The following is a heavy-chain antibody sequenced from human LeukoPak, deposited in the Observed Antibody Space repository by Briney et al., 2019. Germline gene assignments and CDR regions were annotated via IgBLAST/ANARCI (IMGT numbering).Heavy chain of an antibody. D-gene: IGHD3-10*01. V-gene: IGHV3-23*01. CDR1: GFTFSSYA. Sequence: GGSLRLSCAASGFTFSSYAMNWVRQAPGKGLGWVSAINAGGGSTYYADSVKGRFTISRDNSKNTLYLQMNSLRAEDTAVYYCAKGPMVRGYDSWGQGTLVTVFS. CDR3: AKGPMVRGYDS. J-gene: IGHJ5*01. CDR2: INAGGGST.